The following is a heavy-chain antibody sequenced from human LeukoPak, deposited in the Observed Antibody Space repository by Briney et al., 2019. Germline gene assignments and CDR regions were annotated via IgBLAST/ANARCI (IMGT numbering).Heavy chain of an antibody. CDR3: AAGGNIGYCSSTSCYGDYFDY. CDR2: IKQDGSEK. CDR1: GFTFSSYW. Sequence: GGSLRLSCAASGFTFSSYWMSWVRQAPGKGLEWVANIKQDGSEKYYVDSVKGRFTISRDNAKNSLYLQMNSLRAEDTAVYYCAAGGNIGYCSSTSCYGDYFDYWGQGTLVTVSS. V-gene: IGHV3-7*01. D-gene: IGHD2-2*01. J-gene: IGHJ4*02.